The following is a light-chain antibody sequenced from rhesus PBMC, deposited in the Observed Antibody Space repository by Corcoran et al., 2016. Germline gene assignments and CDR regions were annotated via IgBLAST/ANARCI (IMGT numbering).Light chain of an antibody. CDR1: QSLLYSPNNKDY. Sequence: DIVMTQSPDSLAVSLGERVTINCKSSQSLLYSPNNKDYLAWSQQKPGQAPKLLIYWASTRESGVPNRFSGSGSGTDFNLHSCGLHAEDVAVYYCQHYYTTPWTFGQGTKVEIK. V-gene: IGKV4-1*01. J-gene: IGKJ1*01. CDR3: QHYYTTPWT. CDR2: WAS.